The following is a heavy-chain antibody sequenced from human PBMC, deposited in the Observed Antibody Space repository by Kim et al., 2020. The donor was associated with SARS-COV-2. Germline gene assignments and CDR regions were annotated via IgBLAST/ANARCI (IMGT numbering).Heavy chain of an antibody. CDR3: TTDPLSGIAARLDY. D-gene: IGHD6-6*01. Sequence: GGSLRLSCAASGFTFSNAWMSWVRQAPGKGLEWVGRIKSKTDGGTTDYAAPVKGRFTIPRDDSKNTLYLQMNSLKTEDTAVYYCTTDPLSGIAARLDYWGQGTLVTVSS. CDR2: IKSKTDGGTT. CDR1: GFTFSNAW. V-gene: IGHV3-15*01. J-gene: IGHJ4*02.